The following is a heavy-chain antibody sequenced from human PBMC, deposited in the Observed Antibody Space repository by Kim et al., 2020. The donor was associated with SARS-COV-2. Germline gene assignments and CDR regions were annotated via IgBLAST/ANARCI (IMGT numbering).Heavy chain of an antibody. CDR1: GGTFSSYA. Sequence: SVKVSCKASGGTFSSYAISWVRQAPGQGLEWMGGIIPIFGTANYAQKFQGRVTITADESTSTADMELSSLRSEDTAVYYCARVGYSAPIAVADLGDYYYYYGMDVWGQGTTVTVSS. CDR3: ARVGYSAPIAVADLGDYYYYYGMDV. CDR2: IIPIFGTA. D-gene: IGHD6-19*01. J-gene: IGHJ6*02. V-gene: IGHV1-69*13.